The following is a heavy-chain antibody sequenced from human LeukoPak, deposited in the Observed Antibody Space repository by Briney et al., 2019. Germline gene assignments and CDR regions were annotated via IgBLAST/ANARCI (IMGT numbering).Heavy chain of an antibody. CDR2: IYYSGST. V-gene: IGHV4-59*08. Sequence: SETLSLTCTVSGGSISSYYWSWIRQPPGKGLEWIGYIYYSGSTNYNPSLKSRVTISVDTSKNQFSLKLSSVTAADTAVYYCAIGYYDSSGYYYDYWGQGTLVTVSS. D-gene: IGHD3-22*01. CDR3: AIGYYDSSGYYYDY. J-gene: IGHJ4*02. CDR1: GGSISSYY.